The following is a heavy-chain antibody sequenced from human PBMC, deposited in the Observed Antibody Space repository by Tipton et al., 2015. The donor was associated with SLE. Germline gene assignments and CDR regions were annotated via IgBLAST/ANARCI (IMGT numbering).Heavy chain of an antibody. D-gene: IGHD4-17*01. J-gene: IGHJ4*02. V-gene: IGHV4-39*07. CDR2: IYYSGST. CDR3: ARDKNGDYYDY. CDR1: GGSISSSSYY. Sequence: LRLSCTVSGGSISSSSYYWGWIRQPPGKGLEWIGSIYYSGSTYYNPSLKSRVTISVDTSKNQFSLKLSSVTAADTAVYYCARDKNGDYYDYWGQGTLVTVSS.